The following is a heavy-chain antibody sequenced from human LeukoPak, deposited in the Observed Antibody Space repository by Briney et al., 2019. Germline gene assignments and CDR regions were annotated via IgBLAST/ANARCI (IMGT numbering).Heavy chain of an antibody. CDR2: IYYNGST. CDR1: GGSISSSSYY. V-gene: IGHV4-39*07. Sequence: SETLSLTCTVSGGSISSSSYYWGWIRQPPGKGLEWIGSIYYNGSTYYNPSLKSRVTISVDTSKNQFSLKLSSVTAADTAVYYCARVSSNNWYNERGAFDIWGQGTMVTVSS. D-gene: IGHD6-13*01. J-gene: IGHJ3*02. CDR3: ARVSSNNWYNERGAFDI.